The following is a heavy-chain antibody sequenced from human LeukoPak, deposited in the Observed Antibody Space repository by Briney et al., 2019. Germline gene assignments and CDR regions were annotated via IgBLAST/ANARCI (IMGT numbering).Heavy chain of an antibody. V-gene: IGHV3-23*01. CDR1: GFTFSSFA. J-gene: IGHJ4*02. D-gene: IGHD2-15*01. CDR2: ISDSGDST. Sequence: PGGSLRLSCEASGFTFSSFAMSWVRQAPGKGLEWVSSISDSGDSTYYADSVRGRFTISRDNSKATLYVQMNSLRAEDAAVYYCAKSHSVVRRGYFDYWGQGTLVTVSS. CDR3: AKSHSVVRRGYFDY.